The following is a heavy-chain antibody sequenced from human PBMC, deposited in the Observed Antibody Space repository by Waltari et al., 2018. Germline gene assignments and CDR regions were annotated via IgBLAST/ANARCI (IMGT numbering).Heavy chain of an antibody. Sequence: QVQLVQSGAEVKKPGASVRVSCKASGYTFTNSDINWVRQATGQGLEWMAWLTPSSGNTGYAQKLQGRVTVTRTTSISTAYLELSSLRSDDTAVYYCVVGGGYWGQGTLVTVSS. J-gene: IGHJ4*02. CDR1: GYTFTNSD. CDR2: LTPSSGNT. D-gene: IGHD2-15*01. V-gene: IGHV1-8*03. CDR3: VVGGGY.